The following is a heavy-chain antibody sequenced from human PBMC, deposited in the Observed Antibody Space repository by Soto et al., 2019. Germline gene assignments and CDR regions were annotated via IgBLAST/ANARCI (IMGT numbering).Heavy chain of an antibody. CDR2: TSYDGNNK. D-gene: IGHD1-26*01. V-gene: IGHV3-30*18. J-gene: IGHJ4*02. Sequence: GGSLRLSCTGSGFTFGNYGMHWVRQAPGKGLEWVASTSYDGNNKYYADSLKGRFTISRDNSKKMVYLQMTSLGPEDTAVYYCAKGGGSARDFDYWGQGALVTISS. CDR1: GFTFGNYG. CDR3: AKGGGSARDFDY.